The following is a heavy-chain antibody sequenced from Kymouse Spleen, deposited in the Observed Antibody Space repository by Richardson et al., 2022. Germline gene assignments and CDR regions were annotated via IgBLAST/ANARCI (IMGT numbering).Heavy chain of an antibody. Sequence: QVQLVESGGGVVQPGRSLRLSCAASGFTFSSYGMHWVRQAPGKGLEWVAVIWYDGSNKYYADSVKGRFTISRDNSKNTLYLQMNSLRAEDTAVYYCARDKWLVRGWFDPWGQGTLVTVSS. J-gene: IGHJ5*02. V-gene: IGHV3-33*01. D-gene: IGHD6-19*01. CDR2: IWYDGSNK. CDR1: GFTFSSYG. CDR3: ARDKWLVRGWFDP.